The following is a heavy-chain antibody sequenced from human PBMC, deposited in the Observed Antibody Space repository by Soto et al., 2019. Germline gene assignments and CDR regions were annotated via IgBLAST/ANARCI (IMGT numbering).Heavy chain of an antibody. Sequence: GASVKVSCKASGYTFTSYDINWVRQATGQGLECMGWMNPNSGNTGYAQKFQGRVTMTRNTSISTAYMELSSLRSEDTAVYYCARGRCGGGYAKLCAFDIWGQGTMVTVSS. CDR2: MNPNSGNT. CDR3: ARGRCGGGYAKLCAFDI. V-gene: IGHV1-8*01. CDR1: GYTFTSYD. D-gene: IGHD5-12*01. J-gene: IGHJ3*02.